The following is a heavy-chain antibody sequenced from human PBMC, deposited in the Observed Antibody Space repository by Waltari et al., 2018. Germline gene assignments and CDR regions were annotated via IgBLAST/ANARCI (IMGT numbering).Heavy chain of an antibody. J-gene: IGHJ4*02. D-gene: IGHD4-17*01. CDR1: GGSFSGYY. CDR3: ARPYGDYREFDY. Sequence: QVQLQQWGAGLLKPSETLSLTCAVYGGSFSGYYWSWIRQPPGKGLEWIGEINHSGSTNYNPSLKSRVTISVDTSKNQFSLKLSSVTAADTAVYYCARPYGDYREFDYWGQGTLVTVSS. CDR2: INHSGST. V-gene: IGHV4-34*01.